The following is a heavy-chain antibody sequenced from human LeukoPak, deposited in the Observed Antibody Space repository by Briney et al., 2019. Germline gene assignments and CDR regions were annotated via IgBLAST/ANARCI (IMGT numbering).Heavy chain of an antibody. CDR2: IYYSGST. CDR3: AKQRRDGYNYFDY. V-gene: IGHV4-30-4*01. J-gene: IGHJ4*02. D-gene: IGHD5-24*01. Sequence: SSETLSLTCTVSGGSISSGDYYWSWIRQPPGKGLEWIGYIYYSGSTYYNPSLKSRVTISVDTSKNQYSLKLSSVTAADTAVYYCAKQRRDGYNYFDYWGQGTLVTVSS. CDR1: GGSISSGDYY.